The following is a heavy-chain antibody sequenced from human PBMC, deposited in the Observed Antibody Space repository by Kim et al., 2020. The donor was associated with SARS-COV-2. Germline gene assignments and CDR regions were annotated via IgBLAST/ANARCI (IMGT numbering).Heavy chain of an antibody. Sequence: SETLSLTCTVSGGSISSYYWSWIRQPPGKGLEWIGYIYYSGSTNYNPSLKSRVTISVDTSKNQFSLKLSSVTAADTAAYYCARVRRESAFDIWGQGTMVTVSS. V-gene: IGHV4-59*01. CDR1: GGSISSYY. CDR2: IYYSGST. CDR3: ARVRRESAFDI. J-gene: IGHJ3*02.